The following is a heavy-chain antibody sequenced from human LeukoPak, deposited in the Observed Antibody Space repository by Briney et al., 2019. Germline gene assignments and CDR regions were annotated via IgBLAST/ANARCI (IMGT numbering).Heavy chain of an antibody. CDR1: GFTFSSYA. J-gene: IGHJ6*02. CDR3: ARGGDYLYYYYGMDV. CDR2: ISGSGGST. Sequence: GGSLRLSCAASGFTFSSYAMSWVRQAPGKGLEWVSAISGSGGSTYYADSVKGRFTISRDNSKNTLYLQMNSLRAEDTAVYYCARGGDYLYYYYGMDVWGQGTTVTVSS. D-gene: IGHD4-17*01. V-gene: IGHV3-23*01.